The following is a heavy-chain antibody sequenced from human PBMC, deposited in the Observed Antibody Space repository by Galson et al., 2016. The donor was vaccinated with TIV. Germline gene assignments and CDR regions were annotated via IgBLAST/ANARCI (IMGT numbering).Heavy chain of an antibody. CDR2: IYPGDSDT. D-gene: IGHD2-15*01. CDR1: GYNFTNYW. CDR3: ARHDRFCSGGACVSLWLEP. J-gene: IGHJ5*02. Sequence: QSGAEVKKPGESLKISCTSSGYNFTNYWIGWVRQMPGKGLEWMGIIYPGDSDTKYSPSFQGHITISADNSISTAYLQWSSLMTSDTAIYYCARHDRFCSGGACVSLWLEPWGQGTLVTVSS. V-gene: IGHV5-51*01.